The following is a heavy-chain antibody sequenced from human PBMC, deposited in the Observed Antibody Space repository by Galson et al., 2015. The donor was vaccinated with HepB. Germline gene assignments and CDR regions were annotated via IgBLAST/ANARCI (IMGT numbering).Heavy chain of an antibody. Sequence: SLRLSCAASRFSFSSYGMSWVRQAPGQGLEWVSAISGSGGGMYYADSVKGRFTISRDNSKNTLYLQMNTLRAEDTAVYFCARVSYYYESSGYYSEYYFDYWGQGTLVTVSS. V-gene: IGHV3-23*01. CDR2: ISGSGGGM. J-gene: IGHJ4*02. D-gene: IGHD3-22*01. CDR3: ARVSYYYESSGYYSEYYFDY. CDR1: RFSFSSYG.